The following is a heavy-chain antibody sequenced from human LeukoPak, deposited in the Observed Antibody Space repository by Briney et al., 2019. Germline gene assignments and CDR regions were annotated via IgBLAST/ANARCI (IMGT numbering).Heavy chain of an antibody. CDR3: AREGYCSGTTCDKPFDY. Sequence: ASVKVSCKASGYTFTSYGISWVRQAPGQGLEWMGWISAYNGNTNYAQKFQGRVTMTTDTSTSTAYMEPRSLRSDDTAVYYCAREGYCSGTTCDKPFDYWGQGTLVTVAS. CDR1: GYTFTSYG. CDR2: ISAYNGNT. J-gene: IGHJ4*02. D-gene: IGHD2-2*01. V-gene: IGHV1-18*01.